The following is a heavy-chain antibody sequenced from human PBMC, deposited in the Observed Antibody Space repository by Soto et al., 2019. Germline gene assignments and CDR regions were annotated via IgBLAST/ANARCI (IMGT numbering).Heavy chain of an antibody. Sequence: QVQLQESGPGLVKPSETLSLTCTVSGGSISSYYWSWIRQPPGKGLEWIGYIYYSGSTNYNPSLKSRVTISVDTSKNQFSLKLSSVTAADTAVYYCARRGTTMVRGVRGMDVWGQGTTVTVSS. CDR3: ARRGTTMVRGVRGMDV. CDR1: GGSISSYY. V-gene: IGHV4-59*08. J-gene: IGHJ6*02. D-gene: IGHD3-10*01. CDR2: IYYSGST.